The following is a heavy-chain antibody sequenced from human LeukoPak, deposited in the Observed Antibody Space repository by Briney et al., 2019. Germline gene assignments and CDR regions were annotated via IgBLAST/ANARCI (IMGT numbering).Heavy chain of an antibody. CDR1: VYTFTAFY. D-gene: IGHD3-16*01. CDR3: AREAGDNAYDF. J-gene: IGHJ3*01. Sequence: ASVKVSCKSSVYTFTAFYFHWVRQAPGQGLECMGWINPNNGDTRYAQNFQGRVTMTRDTSITTLYLELSSLRSDDTAIYYCAREAGDNAYDFWGPGTMVTVSS. V-gene: IGHV1-2*02. CDR2: INPNNGDT.